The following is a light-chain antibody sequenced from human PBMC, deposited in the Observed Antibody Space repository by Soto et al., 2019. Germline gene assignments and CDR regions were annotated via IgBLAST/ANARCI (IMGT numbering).Light chain of an antibody. J-gene: IGLJ1*01. V-gene: IGLV1-44*01. Sequence: QSVLTQPPSGYAAPGQNVTISCSGGSSNIGNNFVSWYQQLPGTAPKHLIYQNNQRPSGVPDRFSGSKSGTSASLAISGLQSEDEADYYCAAWDDSLNGSYVFGTGTKVTV. CDR1: SSNIGNNF. CDR3: AAWDDSLNGSYV. CDR2: QNN.